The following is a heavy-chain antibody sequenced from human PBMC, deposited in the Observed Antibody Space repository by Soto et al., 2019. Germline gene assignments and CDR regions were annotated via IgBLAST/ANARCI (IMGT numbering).Heavy chain of an antibody. CDR2: IHPGDSDT. D-gene: IGHD3-10*01. Sequence: PGESLKISCKGSGYSFTGYWVAWVRQMPGKGLEWMGIIHPGDSDTRYSPSFQGRVTISVDKSAGTAYLQLISLRASDTATYYCARRIRAFGIWGQGTMVTVSS. CDR3: ARRIRAFGI. CDR1: GYSFTGYW. J-gene: IGHJ3*02. V-gene: IGHV5-51*01.